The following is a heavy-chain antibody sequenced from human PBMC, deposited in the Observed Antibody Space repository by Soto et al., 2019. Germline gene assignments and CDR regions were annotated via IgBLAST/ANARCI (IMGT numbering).Heavy chain of an antibody. CDR1: GFTFSSYW. D-gene: IGHD6-19*01. CDR3: AVAVAIPTAIGY. CDR2: INSDGSSK. V-gene: IGHV3-74*01. J-gene: IGHJ4*02. Sequence: EVQLVESGGGLVQPGGSLRLSCAASGFTFSSYWMHWVRQAPGTGLVWVSRINSDGSSKSYADSVKGRFTISRDNAKNTLYLQMNRLRVEDTAVYYCAVAVAIPTAIGYWGQGTLVTVSS.